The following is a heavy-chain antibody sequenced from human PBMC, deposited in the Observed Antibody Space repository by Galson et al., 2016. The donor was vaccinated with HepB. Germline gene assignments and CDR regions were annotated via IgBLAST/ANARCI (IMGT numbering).Heavy chain of an antibody. CDR1: GGTFNNFA. Sequence: SVKVSCKASGGTFNNFAISWVRQAPGQGLEWMGGIIPMFHTVNYAQKFQGRVTITADESTSTAYMELSSLRSEDTAVYYCARERSTIVVITSHYHMDVWGQGTTVTVSS. D-gene: IGHD3-22*01. V-gene: IGHV1-69*13. J-gene: IGHJ6*02. CDR2: IIPMFHTV. CDR3: ARERSTIVVITSHYHMDV.